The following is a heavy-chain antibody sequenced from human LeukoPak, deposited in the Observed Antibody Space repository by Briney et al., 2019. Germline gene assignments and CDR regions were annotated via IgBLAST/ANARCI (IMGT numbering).Heavy chain of an antibody. V-gene: IGHV4-34*01. CDR3: ARAPYGSGSYLDY. Sequence: PSETLSLTCAVYGGSFSGYYWSWIRQPPGKGLEWIGEINHSGSTNYNPSLKSRVTISVDTSKNQFSLKLSSVTAADTAVYYCARAPYGSGSYLDYWGQGTLVTVSS. CDR2: INHSGST. J-gene: IGHJ4*02. CDR1: GGSFSGYY. D-gene: IGHD3-10*01.